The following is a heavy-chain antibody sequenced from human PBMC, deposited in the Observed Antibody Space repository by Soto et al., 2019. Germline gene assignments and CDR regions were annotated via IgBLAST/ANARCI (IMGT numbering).Heavy chain of an antibody. CDR1: GGSFSGYY. Sequence: PSETLSLTCAVYGGSFSGYYWSWIRQPPGKGLEWIGEINHSGSTNYNPSLKSRVTISVDTSKNQFSLKLSSVTAADTAVYYCARGRSTLPLYRYCSSTSCFSPSGYFDYWGQGTLVTVSS. J-gene: IGHJ4*02. CDR3: ARGRSTLPLYRYCSSTSCFSPSGYFDY. D-gene: IGHD2-2*01. CDR2: INHSGST. V-gene: IGHV4-34*01.